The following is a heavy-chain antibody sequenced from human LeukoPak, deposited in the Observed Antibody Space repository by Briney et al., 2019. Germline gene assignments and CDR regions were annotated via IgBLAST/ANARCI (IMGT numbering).Heavy chain of an antibody. D-gene: IGHD1-26*01. CDR2: INHSGST. V-gene: IGHV4-34*01. CDR3: ARGRSNYYGMDV. CDR1: GGSFSGYY. Sequence: SETLSLTCAVYGGSFSGYYWSWIRQPPGKGLEWIGEINHSGSTNYNPSLKSRVTISVDTSKNQFSLKLSSVTAADTAVYYCARGRSNYYGMDVWGQGTTVTVSS. J-gene: IGHJ6*02.